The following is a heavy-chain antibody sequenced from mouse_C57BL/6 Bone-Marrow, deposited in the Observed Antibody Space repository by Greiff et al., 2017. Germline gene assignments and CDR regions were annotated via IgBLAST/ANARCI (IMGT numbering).Heavy chain of an antibody. CDR2: IYPTSGRT. D-gene: IGHD3-1*01. V-gene: IGHV1-55*01. CDR3: ARSGRRGRSFDY. Sequence: QVQLQQPGAELVKPGASVKMSCKASGYTFTSYWITWVKQRPGQGLEWIGDIYPTSGRTNYNEKFKSKAILTGDTSSNTAYMQLSSLTSEDSAVFCCARSGRRGRSFDYWGQGTTLTVSS. CDR1: GYTFTSYW. J-gene: IGHJ2*01.